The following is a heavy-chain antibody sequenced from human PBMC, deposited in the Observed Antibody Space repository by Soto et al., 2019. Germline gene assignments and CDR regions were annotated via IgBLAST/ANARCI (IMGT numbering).Heavy chain of an antibody. J-gene: IGHJ4*02. V-gene: IGHV3-30*18. Sequence: QVQLVESGGGVVQPGRSLRLSCAASGFTFSSYGMHWVRQAPGKGLEWVAVISYDGSKKYYADSVKGRFTISRDNSKNTLYLQMNRLRAEDTAVYYCAKDGLTYCGGDCYSWPTASPDYWGQGTLVTVYS. CDR1: GFTFSSYG. D-gene: IGHD2-21*02. CDR3: AKDGLTYCGGDCYSWPTASPDY. CDR2: ISYDGSKK.